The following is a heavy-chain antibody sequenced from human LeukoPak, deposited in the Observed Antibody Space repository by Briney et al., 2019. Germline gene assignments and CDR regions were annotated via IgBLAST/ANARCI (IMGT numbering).Heavy chain of an antibody. CDR1: GFSFSSYA. J-gene: IGHJ4*02. Sequence: GGSLRLSCATSGFSFSSYAMSWVRQAPGKGLEWVSAMSSSDDGTYYADSVKGRFTISRDNSKNTLYLQMNSLRVEDTAVYYCAKMYYDYVWGTYRHFNYWGQGTLVTVSS. CDR2: MSSSDDGT. V-gene: IGHV3-23*01. CDR3: AKMYYDYVWGTYRHFNY. D-gene: IGHD3-16*02.